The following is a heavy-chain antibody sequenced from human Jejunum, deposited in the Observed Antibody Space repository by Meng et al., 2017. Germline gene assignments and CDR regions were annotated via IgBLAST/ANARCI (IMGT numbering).Heavy chain of an antibody. Sequence: QVQLQESGPGLVTPSQTLSLTCTVSGDSISSGGHYWSWIRQHPGKGLEWIGYIYYTGSAYYTPSLESRVTLSVDTSNNQFSLRLNSVTAADTAVYYCAREGQLMLGLVDYWGQGTLVTVSS. CDR2: IYYTGSA. CDR3: AREGQLMLGLVDY. CDR1: GDSISSGGHY. D-gene: IGHD2-2*01. J-gene: IGHJ4*02. V-gene: IGHV4-31*03.